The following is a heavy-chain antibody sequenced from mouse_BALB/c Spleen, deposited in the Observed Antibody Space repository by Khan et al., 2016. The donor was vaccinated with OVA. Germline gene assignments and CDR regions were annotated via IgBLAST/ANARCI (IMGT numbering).Heavy chain of an antibody. Sequence: QVQLKESGPGLVAPSQSLSITCSVSGFSLTSYGINWVRQPPGKGLEWLGVIWAGGSTNYNSALMSRLSITKDNAKSQVFLKMNSLQTDDTAMYYCARFYDPYYALDYWGQGTSLTVFS. CDR2: IWAGGST. D-gene: IGHD2-3*01. CDR3: ARFYDPYYALDY. J-gene: IGHJ4*01. CDR1: GFSLTSYG. V-gene: IGHV2-9*02.